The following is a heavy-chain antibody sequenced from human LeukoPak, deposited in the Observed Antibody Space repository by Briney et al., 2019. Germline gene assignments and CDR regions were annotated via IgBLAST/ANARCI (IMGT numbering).Heavy chain of an antibody. D-gene: IGHD6-13*01. CDR3: ARRSAVGTYGMEV. V-gene: IGHV3-33*01. CDR1: GLTFSSYA. CDR2: IWYDGSNK. Sequence: GGSLRLSCAASGLTFSSYAMHWVRQAPGKGLEWVAVIWYDGSNKYYADSVKGRFTISRDNFKNTLYLQMNSPRAEDTAVYYCARRSAVGTYGMEVWGKGTTVTVSP. J-gene: IGHJ6*04.